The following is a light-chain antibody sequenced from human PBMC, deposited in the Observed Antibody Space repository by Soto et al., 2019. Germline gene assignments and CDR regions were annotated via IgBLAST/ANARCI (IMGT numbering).Light chain of an antibody. Sequence: EIVLTQSPGTLSLSPGKIATLFVSASQSISSSYLAWYQQKPGRAPRLLIYDASNRATGIPGRFSGSGSGTYFTLTISSLESEDFAIYYCQQRDNWPLTFGGGTKVDIK. V-gene: IGKV3D-20*02. CDR2: DAS. CDR3: QQRDNWPLT. J-gene: IGKJ4*01. CDR1: QSISSSY.